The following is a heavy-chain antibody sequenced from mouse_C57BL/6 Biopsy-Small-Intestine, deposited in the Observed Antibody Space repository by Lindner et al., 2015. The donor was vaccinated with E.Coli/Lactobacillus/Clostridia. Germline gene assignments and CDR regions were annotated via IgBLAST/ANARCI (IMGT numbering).Heavy chain of an antibody. CDR3: ARNWDYYSFDY. Sequence: SVKVSCKASGYTFTRYYIHWVRQAPGQGLEWMGISNPSGGTTTYAQKFQGRVTMTRDMSTSTVYMELSSLRSEDTAVYYCARNWDYYSFDYWGQGTLVTVSS. CDR2: SNPSGGTT. D-gene: IGHD1-1*01. CDR1: GYTFTRYY. V-gene: IGHV1-53*01. J-gene: IGHJ4*01.